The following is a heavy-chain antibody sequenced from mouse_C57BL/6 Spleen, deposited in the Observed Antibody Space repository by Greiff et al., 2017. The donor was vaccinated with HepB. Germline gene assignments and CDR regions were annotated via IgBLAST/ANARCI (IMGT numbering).Heavy chain of an antibody. CDR1: GYTFTDYY. Sequence: EVQLQQSGPELVKPGASVKISCKASGYTFTDYYMNWVKQSHGKSLEWIGDINPNNGGTSYNQKFKGKATLTVDKSSSTAYMELRSLTSEDSAVYYCARREDGWGQGTTLTVSS. CDR3: ARREDG. CDR2: INPNNGGT. V-gene: IGHV1-26*01. J-gene: IGHJ2*01.